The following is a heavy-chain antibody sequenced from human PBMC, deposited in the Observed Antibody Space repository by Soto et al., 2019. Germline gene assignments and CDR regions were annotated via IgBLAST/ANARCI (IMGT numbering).Heavy chain of an antibody. CDR1: GITVTNAW. J-gene: IGHJ4*02. Sequence: EVQLVESGGGLVEPGGSLRLSCSVSGITVTNAWMSWVRQAPGKGLEWVGRMTSKTAGGTTDYAAPVKDRFTISRDDPNNTLYLQMNSLKIEDAAGYYCVTGGHYFGDWGRGTLVTVSS. CDR3: VTGGHYFGD. D-gene: IGHD3-10*01. V-gene: IGHV3-15*01. CDR2: MTSKTAGGTT.